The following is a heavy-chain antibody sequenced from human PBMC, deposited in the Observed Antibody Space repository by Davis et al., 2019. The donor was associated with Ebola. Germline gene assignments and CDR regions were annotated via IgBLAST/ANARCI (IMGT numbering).Heavy chain of an antibody. Sequence: ESLKISCAASGFSFSSYWMSWIRQPPGKGLEWIGEINHSGNTNYNPSLKSRVTISVDTSKHQFSLKLSSVTAADTAVYYCARGPLIVVVPAAIRSNAFDIWGQGKMVTVSS. CDR1: GFSFSSYW. J-gene: IGHJ3*02. D-gene: IGHD2-2*02. CDR3: ARGPLIVVVPAAIRSNAFDI. CDR2: INHSGNT. V-gene: IGHV4-34*01.